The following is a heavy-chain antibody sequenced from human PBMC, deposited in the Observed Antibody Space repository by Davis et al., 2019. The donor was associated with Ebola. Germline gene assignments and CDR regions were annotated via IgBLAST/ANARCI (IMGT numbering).Heavy chain of an antibody. J-gene: IGHJ3*02. CDR3: ATSYSSSLDAFDI. V-gene: IGHV4-59*08. CDR2: IYYSGST. D-gene: IGHD6-13*01. Sequence: SETLSLTCAVYGGSFSGYYWSWIRQPPGKGLEWIGYIYYSGSTNYNPSLKSRVTISVDTSKNQFSLKLSSVTAADTAVYYCATSYSSSLDAFDIWGQGTMVTVSS. CDR1: GGSFSGYY.